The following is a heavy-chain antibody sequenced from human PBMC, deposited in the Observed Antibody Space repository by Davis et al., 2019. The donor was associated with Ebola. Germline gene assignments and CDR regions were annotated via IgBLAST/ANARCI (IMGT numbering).Heavy chain of an antibody. D-gene: IGHD5-18*01. CDR3: ARHAYSRGYYFYYMDV. Sequence: PSETLSLTCTVSGGSISSHYWTWIRQPAGKGLEWIGRIYSNGNSNYSPSLQSRVTMSVDTSKNQFSLEVNSVTAAETAVYYCARHAYSRGYYFYYMDVWGKGTTVTVSS. CDR2: IYSNGNS. J-gene: IGHJ6*03. CDR1: GGSISSHY. V-gene: IGHV4-4*07.